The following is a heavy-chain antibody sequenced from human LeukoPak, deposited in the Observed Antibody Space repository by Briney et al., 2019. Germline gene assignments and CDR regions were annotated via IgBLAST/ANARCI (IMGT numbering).Heavy chain of an antibody. Sequence: GGSLRLSCVASGFTFSSYAMSWVRQAPGKGLEWVSGISGSGGSTYYADSAKDRFTISRDNSKNTLFLQMNSLRAEDTAVYYCAKETYSSGWYPYFDYWGQGTLVTVSS. D-gene: IGHD6-19*01. CDR1: GFTFSSYA. J-gene: IGHJ4*02. CDR2: ISGSGGST. CDR3: AKETYSSGWYPYFDY. V-gene: IGHV3-23*01.